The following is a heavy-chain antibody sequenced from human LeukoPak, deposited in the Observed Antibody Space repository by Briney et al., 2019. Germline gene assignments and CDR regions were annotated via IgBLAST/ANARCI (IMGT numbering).Heavy chain of an antibody. CDR1: GGSISSYY. CDR2: IYYSGST. D-gene: IGHD1-1*01. J-gene: IGHJ3*02. Sequence: SETLSLTCTVSGGSISSYYWSWIRQPPGKGLEWIGYIYYSGSTNYNPSLKSRVTISIDTSKNQFSLKLSSVTAADTAVYYCARRHATMDVIDAFDIWGQGTMVTVSS. CDR3: ARRHATMDVIDAFDI. V-gene: IGHV4-59*08.